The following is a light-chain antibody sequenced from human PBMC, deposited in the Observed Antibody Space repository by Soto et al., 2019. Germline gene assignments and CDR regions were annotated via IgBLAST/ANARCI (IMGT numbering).Light chain of an antibody. CDR1: QSVGTN. Sequence: EIVMTQSPATLSVSPGETVTLSCRASQSVGTNLAWYQQRPGQAPRLLIYGASTRATGISSRFSGSLSGTEHTLTISSLQSEDFAVYYCQQYGRSPTTFGQGTKVEIK. CDR3: QQYGRSPTT. V-gene: IGKV3-15*01. CDR2: GAS. J-gene: IGKJ1*01.